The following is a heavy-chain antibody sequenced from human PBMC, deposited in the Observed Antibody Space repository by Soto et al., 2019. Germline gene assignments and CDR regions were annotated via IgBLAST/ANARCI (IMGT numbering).Heavy chain of an antibody. CDR3: ARDQDSSSWRDAFDI. Sequence: GGSLRLSCAASGFTFSSYAMHWVPQAPGKGLEWVSSISSSSSYIYYADSVKGRFTISRDNAKNSLYLQMNSLRAEDTAVYYCARDQDSSSWRDAFDIWGQGTMVTVSS. J-gene: IGHJ3*02. CDR1: GFTFSSYA. V-gene: IGHV3-21*01. CDR2: ISSSSSYI. D-gene: IGHD6-13*01.